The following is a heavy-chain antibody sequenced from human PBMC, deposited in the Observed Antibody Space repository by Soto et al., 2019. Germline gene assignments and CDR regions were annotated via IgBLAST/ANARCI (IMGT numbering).Heavy chain of an antibody. Sequence: QVQLVQSGAEVKKPGASVKVSCKASGYTFTGYYIHWVRQAPGQGLEWMGWINPHSGGTNYAQKFQGWVTMTRDTSISTAYMELSRLTSDDTAVYYCATACRDGYNCLDYWGQGTLVTVSS. CDR1: GYTFTGYY. V-gene: IGHV1-2*04. D-gene: IGHD5-12*01. CDR2: INPHSGGT. CDR3: ATACRDGYNCLDY. J-gene: IGHJ4*02.